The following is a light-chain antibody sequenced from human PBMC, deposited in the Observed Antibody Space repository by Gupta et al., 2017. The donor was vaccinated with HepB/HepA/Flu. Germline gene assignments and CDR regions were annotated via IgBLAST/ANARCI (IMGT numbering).Light chain of an antibody. Sequence: DIQLTQSPAFLSASVGDRVTITCRASQGIGSYLAWYQQKPGKAPKPLIYAASTLQSGVPLRFSGSGFGTEFTLTISSLQPEDFATYYCQQVNSYPLTFGGGTKVEIK. V-gene: IGKV1-9*01. CDR3: QQVNSYPLT. CDR1: QGIGSY. CDR2: AAS. J-gene: IGKJ4*01.